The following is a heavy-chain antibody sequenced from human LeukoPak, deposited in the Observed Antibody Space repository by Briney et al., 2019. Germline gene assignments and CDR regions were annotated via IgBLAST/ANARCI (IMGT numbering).Heavy chain of an antibody. J-gene: IGHJ6*03. D-gene: IGHD3-10*01. Sequence: SETLSLTCTVSGGSISSYYWSWIRQPAGKGLEWIGRIYTSGSTNYNPSLKSRVTMSVDTSKNQFSLKLSSVTAADTAVYYCARERRSKDYYGSGSYYSYYYYYYMDVWGKGTTVTISS. CDR2: IYTSGST. V-gene: IGHV4-4*07. CDR3: ARERRSKDYYGSGSYYSYYYYYYMDV. CDR1: GGSISSYY.